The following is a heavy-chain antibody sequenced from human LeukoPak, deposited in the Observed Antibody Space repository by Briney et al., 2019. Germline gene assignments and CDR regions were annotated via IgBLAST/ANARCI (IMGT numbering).Heavy chain of an antibody. CDR1: GFTFSSYG. V-gene: IGHV3-30*03. J-gene: IGHJ6*03. CDR2: ISYDGSNK. CDR3: ARDPGYGYYYYYMDV. Sequence: GRSLRLSCAASGFTFSSYGMHWVRQAPGKGLEWVAVISYDGSNKYYADSVKGRFTISRDNSKNTLYLQMNSLRAEDTAVYYCARDPGYGYYYYYMDVWGKGTTVTVSS. D-gene: IGHD5-18*01.